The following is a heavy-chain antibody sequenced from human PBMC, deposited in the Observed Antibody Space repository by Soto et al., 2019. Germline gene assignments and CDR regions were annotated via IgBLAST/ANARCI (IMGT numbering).Heavy chain of an antibody. D-gene: IGHD3-10*01. CDR1: GSIISRYY. J-gene: IGHJ4*02. Sequence: LRLSCAASGSIISRYYMSWVRQVPEKGLEWVSIIYSTGPTFYSDSVRGRFTISRDNSKNTLYLQMNSLRVDDTAVYYCARAFGGSYDYWGQGTLVTVSS. V-gene: IGHV3-53*01. CDR2: IYSTGPT. CDR3: ARAFGGSYDY.